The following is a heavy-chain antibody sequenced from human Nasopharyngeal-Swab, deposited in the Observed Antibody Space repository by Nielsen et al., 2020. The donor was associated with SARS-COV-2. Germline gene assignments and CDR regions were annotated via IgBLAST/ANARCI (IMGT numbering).Heavy chain of an antibody. CDR3: AKDRGFDISGSKGIDY. D-gene: IGHD3-22*01. J-gene: IGHJ4*02. CDR1: GFTFSNYA. CDR2: ISGSCGAT. V-gene: IGHV3-23*01. Sequence: GESLKISCAASGFTFSNYAISWVRQAPGKGLEWVSAISGSCGATYYSKSVKGRFTLSRDNSKKTLYLQMNSLRVEDTALYYCAKDRGFDISGSKGIDYWGRGILVTVSS.